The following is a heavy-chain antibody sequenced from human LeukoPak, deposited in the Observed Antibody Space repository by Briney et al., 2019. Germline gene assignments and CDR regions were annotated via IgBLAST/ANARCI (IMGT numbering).Heavy chain of an antibody. Sequence: PGGYLSLTCAASGFTFSSYTMSRDRQAPGKGLKWVSATSGSGGSTYYADSVKGRFTISRDNSKNTLYLQMNSLRAEDTAVYYCAKDLDRWDTWDCYYGMDVWGQGTTVTVSS. V-gene: IGHV3-23*01. CDR1: GFTFSSYT. J-gene: IGHJ6*02. CDR2: TSGSGGST. D-gene: IGHD1-26*01. CDR3: AKDLDRWDTWDCYYGMDV.